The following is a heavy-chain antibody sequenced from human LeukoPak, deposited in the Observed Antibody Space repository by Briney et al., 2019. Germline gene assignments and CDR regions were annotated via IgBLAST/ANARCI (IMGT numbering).Heavy chain of an antibody. CDR2: ISSNGVST. V-gene: IGHV3-64*01. D-gene: IGHD3-22*01. CDR1: RFTFSSYA. CDR3: AREVVVFIRLDY. J-gene: IGHJ4*02. Sequence: PGGSLRLSCAASRFTFSSYAMRWVRQAPGKGLEYVSAISSNGVSTYYANSVKGRFTISRDNSNNTLYLQMGSLRAEDMAVYYCAREVVVFIRLDYWGQGTLVTVSS.